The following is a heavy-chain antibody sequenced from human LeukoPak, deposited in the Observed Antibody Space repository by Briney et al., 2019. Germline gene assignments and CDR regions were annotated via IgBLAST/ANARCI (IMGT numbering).Heavy chain of an antibody. J-gene: IGHJ4*02. V-gene: IGHV2-5*02. CDR3: AHNDYYGSGSYLDFDY. CDR1: GFSLSTSGVG. CDR2: IYWDDDK. Sequence: SGPTLVKPTQTLTLTCTFSGFSLSTSGVGVGWIRQPPGKALEWLALIYWDDDKRCSPSLKSRLTITKDTSKNQVVLTMTNMDPVDTATYYCAHNDYYGSGSYLDFDYWGQGTLVTVSS. D-gene: IGHD3-10*01.